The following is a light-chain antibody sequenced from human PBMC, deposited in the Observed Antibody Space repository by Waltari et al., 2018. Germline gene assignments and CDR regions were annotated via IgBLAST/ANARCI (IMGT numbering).Light chain of an antibody. CDR3: QQSYSTPSFT. CDR1: QSIATS. V-gene: IGKV1-39*01. Sequence: DIQMTQSPSSLSASVGDRVTITCRASQSIATSLNWYQHRAGKAPRLLIYAASSLQGGVSSRFSGSGSGTDFTLTIDSLQPEDVATYYCQQSYSTPSFTFCPGTKVDI. CDR2: AAS. J-gene: IGKJ3*01.